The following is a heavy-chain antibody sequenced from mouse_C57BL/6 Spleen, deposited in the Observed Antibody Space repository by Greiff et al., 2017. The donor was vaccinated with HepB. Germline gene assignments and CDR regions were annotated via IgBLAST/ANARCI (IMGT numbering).Heavy chain of an antibody. CDR1: GFTFSSYA. J-gene: IGHJ3*01. D-gene: IGHD2-1*01. Sequence: DVKLVESGEGLVKPGGSLKLSCAASGFTFSSYAMSWVRQTPEKRLEWVAYISSGGDYIYYADTVKGRFTISRDNARNTLYLQMSSLKSEDTAMYYCTREAAYGNYPSWFAYWGQGTLVTVSA. CDR3: TREAAYGNYPSWFAY. CDR2: ISSGGDYI. V-gene: IGHV5-9-1*02.